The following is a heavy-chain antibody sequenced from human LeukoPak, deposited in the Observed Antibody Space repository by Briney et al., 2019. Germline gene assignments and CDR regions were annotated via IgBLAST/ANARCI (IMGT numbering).Heavy chain of an antibody. V-gene: IGHV3-21*01. D-gene: IGHD3-10*01. CDR3: ARDWGRVRGVTASDF. Sequence: GGSLRLSCAASGFTFSHYSMNWVRQAPGKGLEWVSSISSGSNYIYYADSVKGRFTISRDDAKNSLYLQMNSLRAEDTAVYYCARDWGRVRGVTASDFWGQGTLVTVSS. CDR2: ISSGSNYI. J-gene: IGHJ4*02. CDR1: GFTFSHYS.